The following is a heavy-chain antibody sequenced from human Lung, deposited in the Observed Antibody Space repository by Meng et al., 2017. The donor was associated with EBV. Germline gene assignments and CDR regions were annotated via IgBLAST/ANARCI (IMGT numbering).Heavy chain of an antibody. Sequence: QVQLQQVGAGLLKPWEPLSLTCAVYGGSFSGYYWSWIRQPPGKGLEWIGEINHSGSTNYNPSLKSRVTISVDTSKNQFSLKLSSVTAADTAVYYCARGFVKYTVTRVGNWFDPWGQGTLVTVSS. J-gene: IGHJ5*02. CDR1: GGSFSGYY. V-gene: IGHV4-34*01. D-gene: IGHD4-17*01. CDR3: ARGFVKYTVTRVGNWFDP. CDR2: INHSGST.